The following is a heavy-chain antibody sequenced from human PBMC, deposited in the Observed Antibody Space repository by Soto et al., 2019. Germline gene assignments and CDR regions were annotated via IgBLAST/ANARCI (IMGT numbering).Heavy chain of an antibody. D-gene: IGHD6-13*01. V-gene: IGHV4-61*09. CDR2: IYTSGSP. J-gene: IGHJ5*01. CDR3: ARDAARSSWTWFDY. CDR1: GGSIGSGGYY. Sequence: SETLSLTCTVSGGSIGSGGYYWSWIRQPAGKGLEWIGHIYTSGSPTYNPSLTSRVTMSVDSSKNQFSMKLGSVTAADTAVYYCARDAARSSWTWFDYWGQGSLVTVSS.